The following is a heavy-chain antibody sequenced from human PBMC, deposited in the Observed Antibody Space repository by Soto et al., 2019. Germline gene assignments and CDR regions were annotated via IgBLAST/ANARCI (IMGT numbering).Heavy chain of an antibody. V-gene: IGHV2-5*01. CDR1: GFSLNTAGVG. D-gene: IGHD6-19*01. J-gene: IGHJ4*02. CDR2: IHWNDDK. CDR3: ARRLGGFGGGWSNPYFDY. Sequence: QITLKESGPTVVKPTQPLTLTGSLSGFSLNTAGVGVGWIRQPPGKALEWLAVIHWNDDKSWNPSLRDRLTITTATSDNQLVLTVTNMSPVDPGTYYCARRLGGFGGGWSNPYFDYWGQGTLVTVSS.